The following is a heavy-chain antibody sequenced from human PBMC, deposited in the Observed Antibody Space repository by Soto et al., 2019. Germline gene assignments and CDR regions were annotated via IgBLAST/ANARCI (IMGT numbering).Heavy chain of an antibody. CDR3: ARDGDVLRYFDWLPRYYFDY. CDR1: GFTVSSNY. CDR2: IWYDGSNK. D-gene: IGHD3-9*01. Sequence: VQLVESGGGLIQPGGSLRLSCAASGFTVSSNYMSWVRQAPGKGLEWVAVIWYDGSNKYYADSVKGRFTISRDNSKNTLYLQMNSLRAEDTAVYYCARDGDVLRYFDWLPRYYFDYWGQGTLVTVSS. V-gene: IGHV3-33*08. J-gene: IGHJ4*02.